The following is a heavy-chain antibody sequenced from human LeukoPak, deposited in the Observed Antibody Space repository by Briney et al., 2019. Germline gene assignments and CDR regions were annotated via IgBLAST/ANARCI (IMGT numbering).Heavy chain of an antibody. CDR3: AKDHSWGSYFDY. CDR2: IWYGGSNK. Sequence: GGSLRLSCAASGFTFSSYGMHWVRQAPGKGLEWVAVIWYGGSNKYYADSVKGRFTISRDNSKNTLYLQMNSLRAEDTAVYYCAKDHSWGSYFDYWGQGTLVTVSS. V-gene: IGHV3-30*02. D-gene: IGHD7-27*01. J-gene: IGHJ4*02. CDR1: GFTFSSYG.